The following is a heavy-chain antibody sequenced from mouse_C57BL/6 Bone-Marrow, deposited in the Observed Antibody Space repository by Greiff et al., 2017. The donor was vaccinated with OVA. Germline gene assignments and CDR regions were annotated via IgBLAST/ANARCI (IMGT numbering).Heavy chain of an antibody. CDR1: GFSLTSYG. Sequence: VKLQESGPGLVQPSQSLSITCTVSGFSLTSYGVHWVRQSPGKGLEWLGVIWRGGSTDYNAAFMSRLSITKDNSKSQVFFKMNSLQADDTAIYYCAKNSLYYYGNWYFDVWGTGTTVTVSS. D-gene: IGHD1-1*01. J-gene: IGHJ1*03. CDR3: AKNSLYYYGNWYFDV. CDR2: IWRGGST. V-gene: IGHV2-5*01.